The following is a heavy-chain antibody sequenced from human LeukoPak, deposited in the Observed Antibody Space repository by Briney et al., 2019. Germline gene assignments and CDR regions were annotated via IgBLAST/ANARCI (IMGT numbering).Heavy chain of an antibody. J-gene: IGHJ4*02. CDR1: GGTFSSYA. CDR2: IIPIFGTA. V-gene: IGHV1-69*05. CDR3: ARGPYYYDSSGYYYVGY. D-gene: IGHD3-22*01. Sequence: SSVKVSCKASGGTFSSYAISWVRQAPGQGLEWMGGIIPIFGTANYAQKFQGRVTMTRNTSISTAYMELSSLRSVDTAVYYCARGPYYYDSSGYYYVGYWGQGTLVTVSS.